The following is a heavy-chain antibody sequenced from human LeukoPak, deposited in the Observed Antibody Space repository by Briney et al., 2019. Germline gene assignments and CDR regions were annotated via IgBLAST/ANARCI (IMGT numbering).Heavy chain of an antibody. CDR3: ARDRRPVKYCGGDRYPLHY. CDR2: INSDGSST. D-gene: IGHD2-21*02. V-gene: IGHV3-74*01. CDR1: GFTFSSYW. Sequence: GGSLRLSCAASGFTFSSYWMDWVRQAPGKGLVWVSRINSDGSSTSYADSVKGRFTISRDNAKNSLYLQMNSLRAEDTAVYYCARDRRPVKYCGGDRYPLHYWGQGTLVTVSS. J-gene: IGHJ4*02.